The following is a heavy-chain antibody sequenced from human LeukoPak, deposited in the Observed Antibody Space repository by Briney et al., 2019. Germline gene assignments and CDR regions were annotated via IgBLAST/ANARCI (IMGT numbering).Heavy chain of an antibody. D-gene: IGHD1-26*01. CDR1: GYSFTSYC. V-gene: IGHV5-51*01. J-gene: IGHJ3*01. CDR2: IYPGYSGP. Sequence: GESLKISCKVSGYSFTSYCIGWVRQMPGKGLEWMGIIYPGYSGPIYSPSFQGQVTISVDKSINTANLQWSSLQASDTAMYYWGMSGDRVPLQDDVFDVWGQGTMVTVST. CDR3: GMSGDRVPLQDDVFDV.